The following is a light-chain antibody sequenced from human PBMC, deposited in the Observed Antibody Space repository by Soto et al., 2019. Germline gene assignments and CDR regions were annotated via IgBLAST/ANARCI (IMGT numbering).Light chain of an antibody. V-gene: IGKV3-11*01. CDR3: QQRSNWL. J-gene: IGKJ3*01. CDR2: DAS. Sequence: EIVLTQSLATLSLSPGERATLSCRTSQSVSGFLAWYQQKPGQAPRLLIYDASNRAAGIPARFSGSGSGTDFTLTISSLEPEDFAVYYCQQRSNWLFGPGTKVDI. CDR1: QSVSGF.